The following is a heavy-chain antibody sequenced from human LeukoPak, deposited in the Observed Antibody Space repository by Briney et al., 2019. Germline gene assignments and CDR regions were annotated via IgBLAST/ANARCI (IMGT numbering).Heavy chain of an antibody. CDR2: IYYSDST. Sequence: PSETLSLTCTVSGGTISPSSYYWGWLRQPPGMGLDWLGYIYYSDSTNYNSSLTLRVTISEDTRKNQFSLKLSSVTAADSAVYYCARQTPSYCSGGRCYRGDAFDIWGQGTMVTVSS. J-gene: IGHJ3*02. D-gene: IGHD2-15*01. CDR3: ARQTPSYCSGGRCYRGDAFDI. CDR1: GGTISPSSYY. V-gene: IGHV4-61*05.